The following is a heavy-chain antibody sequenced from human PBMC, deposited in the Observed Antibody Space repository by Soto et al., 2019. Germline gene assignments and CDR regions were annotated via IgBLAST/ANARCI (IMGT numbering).Heavy chain of an antibody. V-gene: IGHV1-2*04. Sequence: ASVKVSCKASGYTFTGYYMHWVRQAPGKGLEWMGWINPNSGGTNYAQKLQGWVTMTRDTSISTAYTELSRLRCDDTAGYYCAKVGATTPYDAGDIWDDGTTVTVS. D-gene: IGHD1-26*01. CDR3: AKVGATTPYDAGDI. CDR2: INPNSGGT. CDR1: GYTFTGYY. J-gene: IGHJ3*02.